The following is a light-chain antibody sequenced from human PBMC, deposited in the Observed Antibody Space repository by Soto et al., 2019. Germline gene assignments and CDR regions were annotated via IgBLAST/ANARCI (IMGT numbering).Light chain of an antibody. J-gene: IGLJ1*01. CDR3: TSYTTSSAHYV. V-gene: IGLV2-14*01. CDR2: DVS. CDR1: SSDVGGFDY. Sequence: QSVLTQPASVSGSPGQSITISCTGTSSDVGGFDYVSWYQHHPGKAPKLMIYDVSNRPSGVSNRFSGSKSGNTASLIISGLQAEDEADYFCTSYTTSSAHYVFGTGTKVTVL.